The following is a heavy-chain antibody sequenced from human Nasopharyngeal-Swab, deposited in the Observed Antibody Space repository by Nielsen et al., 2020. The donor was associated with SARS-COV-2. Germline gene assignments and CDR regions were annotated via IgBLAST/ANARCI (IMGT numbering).Heavy chain of an antibody. J-gene: IGHJ4*02. CDR2: MNPNSGNT. D-gene: IGHD4-17*01. Sequence: ASVNVPFTASGYTFTSYAINWVRQATGQGLERMGWMNPNSGNTGYAQKFQGRITMTRNTSINTAYMELSSLRSEDTNVYYYAREHGEYLDYWGQGTLVTVSS. CDR3: AREHGEYLDY. V-gene: IGHV1-8*01. CDR1: GYTFTSYA.